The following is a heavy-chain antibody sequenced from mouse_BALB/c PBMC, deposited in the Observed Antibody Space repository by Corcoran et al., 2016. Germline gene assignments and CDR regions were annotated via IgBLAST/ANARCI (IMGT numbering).Heavy chain of an antibody. CDR3: ARREDYDAMDD. CDR2: MWWDDNK. J-gene: IGHJ4*01. V-gene: IGHV8-5*01. CDR1: GFSLSTSGMG. Sequence: QVTLKESGPGILQPSQTLSLTCSFSGFSLSTSGMGVGWIRQPSGEGLEWLADMWWDDNKYYNPSLKSRLTLSKDTSSNQVFLKITSVDTADTATDDCARREDYDAMDDWGQGTSVTVSS.